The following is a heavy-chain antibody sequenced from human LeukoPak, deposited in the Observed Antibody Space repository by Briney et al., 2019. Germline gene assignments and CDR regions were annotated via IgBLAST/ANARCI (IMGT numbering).Heavy chain of an antibody. CDR2: ISGSGGST. V-gene: IGHV3-23*01. CDR1: GFTFSSYA. J-gene: IGHJ4*02. Sequence: PGGSLRLSCAASGFTFSSYAMRWVRQAPGKGLEWVSAISGSGGSTYYADSVKGRFTISRDNSKNTLYLQMNSLRAEDTAVYYCAKDEALTYYDFWSGSPVNDYWGQGTLVTVSS. CDR3: AKDEALTYYDFWSGSPVNDY. D-gene: IGHD3-3*01.